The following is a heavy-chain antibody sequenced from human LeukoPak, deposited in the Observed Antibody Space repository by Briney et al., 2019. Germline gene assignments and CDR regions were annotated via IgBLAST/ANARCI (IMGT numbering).Heavy chain of an antibody. CDR2: INSITSYT. Sequence: GGSLRLSCAASGFTFSSYSMNWVRQAPGKGLEWVSSINSITSYTFYADSAKGRFTISRDNAKNSLYLQMNTLRAEDTAVYYCAREMTRIQDLDFRGQGTLVTVSS. V-gene: IGHV3-21*01. D-gene: IGHD4-11*01. CDR1: GFTFSSYS. J-gene: IGHJ4*02. CDR3: AREMTRIQDLDF.